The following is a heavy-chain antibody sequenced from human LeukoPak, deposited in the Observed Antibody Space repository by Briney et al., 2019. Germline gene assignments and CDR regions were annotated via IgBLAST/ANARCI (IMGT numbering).Heavy chain of an antibody. CDR2: IRSKAYGGTT. V-gene: IGHV3-49*03. J-gene: IGHJ4*02. CDR3: TREQWLVRY. CDR1: GFTFGDYA. D-gene: IGHD6-19*01. Sequence: PGRSLRLSCTASGFTFGDYAMSWLRQAPGKGLEWVGFIRSKAYGGTTEYAASVKGRFTISRDDSKSNAYLQMNSLKTEDTAVYYCTREQWLVRYWGQGTLVTVSS.